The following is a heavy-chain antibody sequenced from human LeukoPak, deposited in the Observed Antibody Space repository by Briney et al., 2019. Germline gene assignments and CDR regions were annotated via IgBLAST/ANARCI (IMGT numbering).Heavy chain of an antibody. J-gene: IGHJ5*02. V-gene: IGHV4-34*01. CDR3: ARGAGGLGYCSSTSCYKVNWFDP. CDR1: GGFFSGYY. CDR2: IKHSGST. D-gene: IGHD2-2*02. Sequence: KASETLSLTCAVYGGFFSGYYWSWVRHPPGKGLEWLGEIKHSGSTNYNPTLKSRVTISVDTSKNQFSLKLSSVTAADTAVYYCARGAGGLGYCSSTSCYKVNWFDPWGQGTRVTVSS.